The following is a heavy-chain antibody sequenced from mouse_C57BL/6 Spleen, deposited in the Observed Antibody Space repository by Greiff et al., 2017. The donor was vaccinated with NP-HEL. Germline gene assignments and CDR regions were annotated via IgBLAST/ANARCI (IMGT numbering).Heavy chain of an antibody. J-gene: IGHJ3*01. V-gene: IGHV1-84*01. Sequence: QVQLQQSGPELVKPGASVKISCKASGYTFTDYYIHWVKQRPGQGLEWIGWIYPGRGDTKYNAKFQGKATLTVDTSSSTAYMQLSSLTSEDAAVYFCARTETAKATAFAYWGQGILVTVAA. CDR3: ARTETAKATAFAY. CDR1: GYTFTDYY. CDR2: IYPGRGDT. D-gene: IGHD3-2*02.